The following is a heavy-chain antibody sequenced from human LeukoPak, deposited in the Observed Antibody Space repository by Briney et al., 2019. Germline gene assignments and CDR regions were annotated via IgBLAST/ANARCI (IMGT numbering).Heavy chain of an antibody. D-gene: IGHD3-16*02. V-gene: IGHV1-69*13. Sequence: SVKVSCKASGGTFSSYAISWVRQAPGQGLEWMGGIIPIFGTANYAQKFQGRVTIAADESTSTAYMELSSLRSEDTAVYYCARCDYVWGNYRYRPILYFDFWGQGTLVTVSS. J-gene: IGHJ4*02. CDR3: ARCDYVWGNYRYRPILYFDF. CDR2: IIPIFGTA. CDR1: GGTFSSYA.